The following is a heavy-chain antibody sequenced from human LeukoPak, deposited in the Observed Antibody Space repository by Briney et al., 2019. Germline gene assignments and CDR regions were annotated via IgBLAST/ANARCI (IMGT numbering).Heavy chain of an antibody. D-gene: IGHD4-11*01. CDR2: IHYNGNT. CDR3: ARSSGHYRSQI. J-gene: IGHJ3*02. Sequence: PSETLPLTCTDSSASISSYYWSWIRQTPGQGLQWIGWIHYNGNTNYNPSLKSRVTMSSDMSKNQFSLNLRSVTAAVTALYYCARSSGHYRSQIWGQGTMVTVSS. V-gene: IGHV4-59*01. CDR1: SASISSYY.